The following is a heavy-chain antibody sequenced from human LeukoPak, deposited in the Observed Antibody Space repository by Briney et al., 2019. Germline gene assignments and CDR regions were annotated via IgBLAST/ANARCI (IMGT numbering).Heavy chain of an antibody. CDR1: GFTFSSYA. Sequence: PGGSLRLSCAASGFTFSSYAMHWVRQAPGKGLEWVAVISYDGSNKYYADSVKGRFTISRDNSKNTLYLQMNSLRAEDTAVYYCASSNPKWFGELLGDYWGQGTLVTVSS. D-gene: IGHD3-10*01. CDR3: ASSNPKWFGELLGDY. J-gene: IGHJ4*02. V-gene: IGHV3-30-3*01. CDR2: ISYDGSNK.